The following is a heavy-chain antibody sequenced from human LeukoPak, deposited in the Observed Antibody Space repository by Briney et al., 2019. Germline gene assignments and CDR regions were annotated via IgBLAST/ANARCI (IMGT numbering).Heavy chain of an antibody. CDR2: IKQDGSEK. V-gene: IGHV3-7*01. CDR3: ARGVYCSPTICYGGRYYYYMDV. CDR1: GFTFNNFW. D-gene: IGHD2-2*01. Sequence: GGSLRLSCAASGFTFNNFWVNWVRQAPGKGLEWVASIKQDGSEKYFLDSVKGRFTISRDNAKTSLFLQMNSLRAEDTAVYYCARGVYCSPTICYGGRYYYYMDVWGKGTTVTVSS. J-gene: IGHJ6*03.